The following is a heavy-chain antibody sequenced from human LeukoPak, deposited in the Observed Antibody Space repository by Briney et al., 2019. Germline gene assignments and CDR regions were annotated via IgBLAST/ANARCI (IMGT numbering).Heavy chain of an antibody. Sequence: ASVKVSCKASGYTFTSYDINWVRQATGQGVGWMGWMNPNSGNTGYAQKFQGRVTMTRNTSISTAYMELSSLRSEDTAVYYCARDLYGSGSYAFDYWGQGTLVTVSS. J-gene: IGHJ4*02. V-gene: IGHV1-8*01. D-gene: IGHD3-10*01. CDR3: ARDLYGSGSYAFDY. CDR1: GYTFTSYD. CDR2: MNPNSGNT.